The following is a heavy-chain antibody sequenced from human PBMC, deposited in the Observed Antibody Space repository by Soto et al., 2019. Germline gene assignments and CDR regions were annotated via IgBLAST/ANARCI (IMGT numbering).Heavy chain of an antibody. V-gene: IGHV4-34*01. CDR1: GGSFSCYY. D-gene: IGHD3-10*01. CDR3: ARGTVIWFREGYYDYCWMEV. CDR2: INHSGST. J-gene: IGHJ6*02. Sequence: AETLSLTFAVYGGSFSCYYWSWIRQPPGKGLEWIGEINHSGSTNYNPSLKSRVTISVDTSKNHFSRKLSSVTAADTAVYYCARGTVIWFREGYYDYCWMEVWGQGTTVTVSS.